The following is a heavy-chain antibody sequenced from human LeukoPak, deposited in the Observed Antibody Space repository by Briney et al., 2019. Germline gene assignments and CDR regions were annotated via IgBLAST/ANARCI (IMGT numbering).Heavy chain of an antibody. CDR3: ARDRVSSGWYSQGLYNWFDP. Sequence: GASVKVSCKASGYTFTSYGISWVRQAPGQGLEWMGWISAYNGNTNYAQKLQGRVTMTTDTSTSTAYMELRGLRSDDTAVYYCARDRVSSGWYSQGLYNWFDPWGQGTLVTVSS. V-gene: IGHV1-18*01. CDR1: GYTFTSYG. D-gene: IGHD6-13*01. CDR2: ISAYNGNT. J-gene: IGHJ5*02.